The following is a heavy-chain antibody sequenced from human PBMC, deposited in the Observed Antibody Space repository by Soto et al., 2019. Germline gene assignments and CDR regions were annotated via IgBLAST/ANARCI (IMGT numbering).Heavy chain of an antibody. Sequence: EVQLVESGGGLVEPGGSLRVSCAASGFTFSSYSMNWVRQAPGKGLEWVSSTSRSSSYIYYADSVKGRFTMSRDNAKNSPYLQMNSLRAEDTAVYYCARDRRVVPAVSRTHHITPSAFDIWGQGTMVTVSS. CDR3: ARDRRVVPAVSRTHHITPSAFDI. V-gene: IGHV3-21*01. J-gene: IGHJ3*02. CDR1: GFTFSSYS. CDR2: TSRSSSYI. D-gene: IGHD2-2*01.